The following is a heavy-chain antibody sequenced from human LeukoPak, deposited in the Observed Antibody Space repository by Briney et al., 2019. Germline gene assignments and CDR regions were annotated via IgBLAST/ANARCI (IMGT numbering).Heavy chain of an antibody. CDR3: ARDLQLWFEPYYYYYRMDV. V-gene: IGHV3-33*01. CDR2: IWYDGSKK. CDR1: GFTFSSYG. D-gene: IGHD5-18*01. J-gene: IGHJ6*04. Sequence: GRSLRLSCAASGFTFSSYGMHWVRQAPGKGVEGVAVIWYDGSKKYYADSVKGRFTISRDNAKNSLYLQMNSLRAEDTAVYYCARDLQLWFEPYYYYYRMDVWGKGTTVTVSS.